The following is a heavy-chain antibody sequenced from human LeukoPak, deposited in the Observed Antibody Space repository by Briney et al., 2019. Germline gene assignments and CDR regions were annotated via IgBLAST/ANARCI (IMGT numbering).Heavy chain of an antibody. Sequence: GGSLRLSCAASGFTFSNYWVHWVRQAPGKGLVWVSRINPDGSSADYADSVKGRFTISRDNAKNTLYLQMNSLRAEDTAMYYCAKAQYAYVPAVIIYMDVWSRGTTVTVSS. CDR3: AKAQYAYVPAVIIYMDV. D-gene: IGHD2-2*01. CDR1: GFTFSNYW. J-gene: IGHJ6*03. V-gene: IGHV3-74*01. CDR2: INPDGSSA.